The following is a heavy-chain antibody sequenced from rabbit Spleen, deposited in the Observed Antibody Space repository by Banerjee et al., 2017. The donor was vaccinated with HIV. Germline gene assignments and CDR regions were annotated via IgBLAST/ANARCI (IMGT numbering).Heavy chain of an antibody. J-gene: IGHJ4*01. V-gene: IGHV1S45*01. CDR1: GFSFSGTDH. CDR2: IYAGSSVGT. CDR3: ARDPDVVYGDVDL. D-gene: IGHD2-1*01. Sequence: QEQLEESGGGLVQPEGSLTLTCKASGFSFSGTDHMCWVRQAPGKGLEWIACIYAGSSVGTHYASWAKGRFTISKTSSTTVTLQMTSLTAADTATYFCARDPDVVYGDVDLWGQGTLVTVS.